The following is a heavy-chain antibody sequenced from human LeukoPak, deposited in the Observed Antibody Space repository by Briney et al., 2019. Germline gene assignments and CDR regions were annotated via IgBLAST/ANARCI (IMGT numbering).Heavy chain of an antibody. CDR2: VYSGGDT. J-gene: IGHJ6*02. CDR1: GFTVSSDY. D-gene: IGHD3-3*01. CDR3: ARDLVTIFGVVTLGYYGMGV. Sequence: WGSLRLSCAASGFTVSSDYMSWVRQAPGKGLEWVSLVYSGGDTYYADSVKGRFTISSDNSKNTLYLQMNSLRAEDTAVYYCARDLVTIFGVVTLGYYGMGVWGQGTTVAVSS. V-gene: IGHV3-66*02.